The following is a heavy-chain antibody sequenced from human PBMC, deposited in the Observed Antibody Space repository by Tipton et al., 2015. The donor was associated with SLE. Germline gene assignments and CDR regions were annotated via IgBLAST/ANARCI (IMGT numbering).Heavy chain of an antibody. CDR1: GYSISSGYY. CDR2: IYHSGST. J-gene: IGHJ4*02. Sequence: TLSLTCTVSGYSISSGYYWGWIRQPPGKGLEWIGSIYHSGSTYYNPSLKSRVTISVDTSKNQFSLKLSSVTAADTAVYYCARESSSSSFDYWGQGTLVTVSS. CDR3: ARESSSSSFDY. V-gene: IGHV4-38-2*02. D-gene: IGHD6-6*01.